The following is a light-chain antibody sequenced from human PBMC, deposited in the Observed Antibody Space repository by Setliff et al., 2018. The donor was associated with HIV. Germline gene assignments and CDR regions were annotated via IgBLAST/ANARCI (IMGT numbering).Light chain of an antibody. V-gene: IGLV2-11*01. J-gene: IGLJ1*01. CDR2: DVI. Sequence: QSALTQPRSVSGSPGQSVTISCTGTTSDVGGDNFVSWYQHHPGKAPKLMIYDVIKRPSGVPDRFSGSKSGNTASLTISGLQAEDEADYYCCSYAGSHTFVFGTGTKVTVL. CDR3: CSYAGSHTFV. CDR1: TSDVGGDNF.